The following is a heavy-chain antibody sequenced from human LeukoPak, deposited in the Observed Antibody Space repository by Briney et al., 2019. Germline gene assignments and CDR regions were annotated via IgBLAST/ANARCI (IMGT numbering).Heavy chain of an antibody. CDR3: ARVGYSSGWSNFDY. D-gene: IGHD6-19*01. CDR1: GVSISSYY. CDR2: IHYSGST. J-gene: IGHJ4*02. V-gene: IGHV4-59*12. Sequence: SETLSLTCTVSGVSISSYYWSWVRQPPGKGLEWVGYIHYSGSTDYNPSLKSRVTISVDTSKNQFSLKLSSVTAADTAVYYCARVGYSSGWSNFDYWGQGTLVTVSS.